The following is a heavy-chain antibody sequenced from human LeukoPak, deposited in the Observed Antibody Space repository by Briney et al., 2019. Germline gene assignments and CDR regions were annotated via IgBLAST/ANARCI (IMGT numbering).Heavy chain of an antibody. CDR2: INHSGST. CDR1: GGSFSGYY. Sequence: PSETLSLTCAVYGGSFSGYYWSWIRQPPGKGLEWIGEINHSGSTNYNPSLKSRVTISVDTSKNQFSLKLSSETAADTAVYYCARGYCGGDCGPADYWGQGTLVTVSS. J-gene: IGHJ4*02. CDR3: ARGYCGGDCGPADY. V-gene: IGHV4-34*01. D-gene: IGHD2-21*02.